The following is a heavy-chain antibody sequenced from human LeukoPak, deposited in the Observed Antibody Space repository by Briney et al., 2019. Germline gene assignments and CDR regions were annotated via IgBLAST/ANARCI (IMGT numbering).Heavy chain of an antibody. CDR2: IKQDGSEK. CDR1: GFTFSGYW. CDR3: AGGSGWVTDS. V-gene: IGHV3-7*01. Sequence: PGGSLRLSCAASGFTFSGYWMNWVRQAPGKGLEWVANIKQDGSEKYYVESVKGRFTISRDNAKNSLYLQMNSLRAEDTAVYFCAGGSGWVTDSWGQETLVTVSA. D-gene: IGHD6-19*01. J-gene: IGHJ4*02.